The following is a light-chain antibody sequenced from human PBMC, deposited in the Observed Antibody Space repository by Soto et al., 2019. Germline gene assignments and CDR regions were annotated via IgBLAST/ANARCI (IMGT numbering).Light chain of an antibody. Sequence: QSALTQPASVSGSPGQSITISCTGTSSDFGGYNYVSWYQQHPGKAPKLMIYDVSNRPSGVSNRFSGSKSGNTASLTISGLQAEDAADYYCSSYTSSSTLYVFGTGTKVTVL. CDR1: SSDFGGYNY. V-gene: IGLV2-14*01. CDR3: SSYTSSSTLYV. CDR2: DVS. J-gene: IGLJ1*01.